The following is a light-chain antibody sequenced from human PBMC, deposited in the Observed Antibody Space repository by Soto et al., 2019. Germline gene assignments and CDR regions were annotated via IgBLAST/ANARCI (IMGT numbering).Light chain of an antibody. V-gene: IGLV2-14*01. CDR1: SSDVGGYKY. J-gene: IGLJ1*01. Sequence: QSALTQPPSASGSPGQSVTISCTRTSSDVGGYKYVSWYQQHPGKAPKLMIYEVSNRPSGVSNRFSGSKSGNTASLTISGLQAEDEADYYCSSYTSSSTRVFGTGTKLTVL. CDR2: EVS. CDR3: SSYTSSSTRV.